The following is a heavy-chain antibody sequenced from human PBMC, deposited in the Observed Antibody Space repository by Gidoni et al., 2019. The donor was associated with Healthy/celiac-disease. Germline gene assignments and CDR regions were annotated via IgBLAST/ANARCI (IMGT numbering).Heavy chain of an antibody. Sequence: EVQLLESGGGLVQPGGSLRLSCAASGFTFSSYAMSWVRQAPGKGLEWVSAISGSGGSTYYADSVKGRFTISRDNSKNTLYLQMNSLRAEDTAVYYCAKDYYYDSSGPYDAFDIWGQGTMVTVSS. J-gene: IGHJ3*02. CDR1: GFTFSSYA. V-gene: IGHV3-23*01. CDR2: ISGSGGST. D-gene: IGHD3-22*01. CDR3: AKDYYYDSSGPYDAFDI.